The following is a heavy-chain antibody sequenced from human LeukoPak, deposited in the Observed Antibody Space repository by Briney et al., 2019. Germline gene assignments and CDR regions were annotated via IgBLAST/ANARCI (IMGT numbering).Heavy chain of an antibody. CDR3: AGGGVVPAAILVGNYYGMDV. CDR2: INHSGST. CDR1: GGSFSGYY. Sequence: SETLSLTCAVYGGSFSGYYWSWIRQPPGKGLEWIGEINHSGSTNYNPSLKSRVTISVDTSKNQFSLKLSSVTAAHTAVYYCAGGGVVPAAILVGNYYGMDVWGQGTTVTVSS. V-gene: IGHV4-34*01. J-gene: IGHJ6*02. D-gene: IGHD2-2*01.